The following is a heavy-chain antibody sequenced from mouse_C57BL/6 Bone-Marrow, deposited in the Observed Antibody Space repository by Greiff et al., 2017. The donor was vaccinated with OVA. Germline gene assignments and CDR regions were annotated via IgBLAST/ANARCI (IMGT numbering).Heavy chain of an antibody. CDR1: GYTFTDYY. D-gene: IGHD2-3*01. Sequence: VQLQQSGPELVKPGASVKISCKASGYTFTDYYMNWVKQSHGKSLEWIGDINPNNGGTSYNQKFKGKATLTVDKSSSTAYMELRSLTSEDSAVYYCARDERWLLPAWFAYWGQGTLVTVSA. CDR3: ARDERWLLPAWFAY. J-gene: IGHJ3*01. CDR2: INPNNGGT. V-gene: IGHV1-26*01.